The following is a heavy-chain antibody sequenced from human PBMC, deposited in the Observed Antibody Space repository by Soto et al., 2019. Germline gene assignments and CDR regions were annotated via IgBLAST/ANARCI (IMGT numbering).Heavy chain of an antibody. CDR1: GFTFSSYS. CDR3: AAWGYYYDSSGYYDGWFDP. CDR2: ISSSASTI. J-gene: IGHJ5*02. Sequence: PGGSLRLSCAASGFTFSSYSMNWVRQAPGKGLEWVSYISSSASTIYYADSVKGRFTISRDNAKNSLYLQMNSLRVEDTAVYYCAAWGYYYDSSGYYDGWFDPWGQGTPVTVSS. D-gene: IGHD3-22*01. V-gene: IGHV3-48*01.